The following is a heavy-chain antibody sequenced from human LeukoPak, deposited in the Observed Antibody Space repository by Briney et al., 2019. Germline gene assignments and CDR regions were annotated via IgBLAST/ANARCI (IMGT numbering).Heavy chain of an antibody. CDR1: GFTFSSYA. J-gene: IGHJ4*02. CDR3: ARATLITGTIETYFDY. D-gene: IGHD1-20*01. CDR2: ISYDGSNK. V-gene: IGHV3-30*01. Sequence: HPGGSLRLSCAASGFTFSSYAMHWVRQAPGKGLEWVAVISYDGSNKYYADSVKGRFTISRDNSKNTLYLQMNSLRAEDTAVYYCARATLITGTIETYFDYWGQGTLVTVSS.